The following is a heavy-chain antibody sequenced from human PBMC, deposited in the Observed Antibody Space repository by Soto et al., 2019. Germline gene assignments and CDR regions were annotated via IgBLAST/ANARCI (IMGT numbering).Heavy chain of an antibody. J-gene: IGHJ6*02. CDR1: GFTFSSYG. Sequence: QVQLVESGGGVVQPGRSLRLSCAASGFTFSSYGMHWVRQAPGKGLEWVAVISYDGSNKYYADSVKGQFTISRDNSKNTLYLQMNSLRAEDTAVYYCAKAGWEDDYYYYGMDVWGQGTTVTVSS. CDR2: ISYDGSNK. CDR3: AKAGWEDDYYYYGMDV. V-gene: IGHV3-30*18. D-gene: IGHD6-19*01.